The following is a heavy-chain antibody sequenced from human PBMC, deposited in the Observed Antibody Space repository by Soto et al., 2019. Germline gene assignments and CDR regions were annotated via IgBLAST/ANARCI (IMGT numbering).Heavy chain of an antibody. CDR2: IYYSGSA. CDR3: ARHGVDCGDYASYYYYGMDV. J-gene: IGHJ6*02. CDR1: GGSISSSTYY. D-gene: IGHD4-17*01. Sequence: QLQLQESGPGLVKPSETLSLTCTVSGGSISSSTYYWGWIRQPPGKGLEWIGMIYYSGSAYYNPSLKSRVTISIDTSKNQFSLRLSSVTAADTAVYYCARHGVDCGDYASYYYYGMDVWGRGTTVTVSS. V-gene: IGHV4-39*01.